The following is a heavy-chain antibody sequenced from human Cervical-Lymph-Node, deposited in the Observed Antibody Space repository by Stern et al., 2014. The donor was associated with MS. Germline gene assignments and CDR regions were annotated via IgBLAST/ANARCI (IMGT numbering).Heavy chain of an antibody. CDR3: ARVWSEYGGYGMDV. Sequence: VQLVQSGSEFRMPGASVKVSCKPSGYTFTAFPMNWVRQAPGQGLEWMGWINTNTGHPTYAQGFTGRFVFSLDTSVSTAYLQISSLKAEDTAVYYCARVWSEYGGYGMDVWGQGTTVTVFS. J-gene: IGHJ6*02. V-gene: IGHV7-4-1*02. D-gene: IGHD4-23*01. CDR2: INTNTGHP. CDR1: GYTFTAFP.